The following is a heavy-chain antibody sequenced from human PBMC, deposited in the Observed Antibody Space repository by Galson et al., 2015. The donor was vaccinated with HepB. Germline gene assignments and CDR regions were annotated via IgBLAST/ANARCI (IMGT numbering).Heavy chain of an antibody. CDR3: ARRARGSRGIGATPPAKSVYGMDV. D-gene: IGHD2-2*01. CDR1: GFNFSTYW. CDR2: IKQDGTEK. V-gene: IGHV3-7*01. J-gene: IGHJ6*02. Sequence: SLRLACAASGFNFSTYWMTWVRQSLGEGLEWVANIKQDGTEKYYVDSVKGRFAIYSDNANNSLHLQMHSLRVEDTAVYYCARRARGSRGIGATPPAKSVYGMDVWGQGTTVTVSS.